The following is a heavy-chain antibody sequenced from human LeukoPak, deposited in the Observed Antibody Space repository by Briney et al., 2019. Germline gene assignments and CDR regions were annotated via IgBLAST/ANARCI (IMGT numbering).Heavy chain of an antibody. V-gene: IGHV3-21*01. CDR2: ISSSSSYI. Sequence: PGGSLRLSCAASGFTFSSYSMNWVRQAPGKGLEWVSSISSSSSYIYYADSVKGRFTISRDNAKNSLYLQMNSLRAEDTAVYYCAREPSYYYDSSALDYWGQGTLVTVSS. J-gene: IGHJ4*02. CDR3: AREPSYYYDSSALDY. CDR1: GFTFSSYS. D-gene: IGHD3-22*01.